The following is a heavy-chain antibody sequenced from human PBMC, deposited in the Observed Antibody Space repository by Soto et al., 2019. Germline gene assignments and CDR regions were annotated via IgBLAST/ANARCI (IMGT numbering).Heavy chain of an antibody. D-gene: IGHD3-16*01. CDR2: IYYSGST. CDR3: ARDRLGDSVPFDY. Sequence: QVQLQESGPGLVKPSQPLSLTCTVSGGSISSGDYYCNWIRQHPGKGLEWIGYIYYSGSTYYNPSLKSRVTISVDTSKNQFSLKLSSVTAADTAVYYCARDRLGDSVPFDYWGQGTLVTVSS. J-gene: IGHJ4*02. CDR1: GGSISSGDYY. V-gene: IGHV4-30-4*08.